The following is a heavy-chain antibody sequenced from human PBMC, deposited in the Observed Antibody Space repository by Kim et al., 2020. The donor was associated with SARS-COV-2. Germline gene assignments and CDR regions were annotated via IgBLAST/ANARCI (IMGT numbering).Heavy chain of an antibody. J-gene: IGHJ3*02. Sequence: SGPTLVNPTQTLTLTCTFSGFSLSTSGVGVGWIRQPPGKALEWLALIYWDDDKRYSPSLKSRLTITKDTSKNQVVLTMTNMDPVDTATYYCAHTFTIFGVVIGGHDAFDIWGQGTMVTVSS. D-gene: IGHD3-3*01. CDR3: AHTFTIFGVVIGGHDAFDI. CDR2: IYWDDDK. V-gene: IGHV2-5*02. CDR1: GFSLSTSGVG.